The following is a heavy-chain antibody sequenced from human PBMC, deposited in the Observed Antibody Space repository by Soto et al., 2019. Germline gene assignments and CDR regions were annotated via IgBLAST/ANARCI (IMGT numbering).Heavy chain of an antibody. CDR2: ISYDGSNK. CDR1: GFTFRSYG. Sequence: QVQLVESGGGVVQPGRSLRLSCAASGFTFRSYGMHWVRQAPGKGLEWVAVISYDGSNKYYADSVKGRFTISRDNSKNTLYLQMNRLRAEDTAVYYCANHRRYGMHVWFQGTTVTVSS. V-gene: IGHV3-30*18. CDR3: ANHRRYGMHV. J-gene: IGHJ6*02.